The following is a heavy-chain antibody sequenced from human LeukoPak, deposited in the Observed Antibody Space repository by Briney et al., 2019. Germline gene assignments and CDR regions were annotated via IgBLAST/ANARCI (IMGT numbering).Heavy chain of an antibody. J-gene: IGHJ4*02. D-gene: IGHD3-22*01. CDR3: ARDYYDSSGYYGDY. CDR2: MNPSGGRT. V-gene: IGHV1-46*01. Sequence: ASVKVSCKASGYTFTSYYMHWGRQARGQGREWRGIMNPSGGRTRYAQKFQGRVNMTRDTTTSTVYIELSSLRSEAAAVYYCARDYYDSSGYYGDYWGQGTLVTVSS. CDR1: GYTFTSYY.